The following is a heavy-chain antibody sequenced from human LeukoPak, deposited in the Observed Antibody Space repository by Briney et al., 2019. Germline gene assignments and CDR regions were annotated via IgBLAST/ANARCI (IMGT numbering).Heavy chain of an antibody. CDR1: GGSISSYY. D-gene: IGHD5-24*01. V-gene: IGHV4-59*01. Sequence: PSETLSLTCTVFGGSISSYYWSWIRQPPGKGLEWIGYIYYSGSTNYNPSLKSRVTISVDTSKNQFSLKLSSVTAADTAVYYCARGDGYNKKYYFDYWGQGTLVTVSS. J-gene: IGHJ4*02. CDR3: ARGDGYNKKYYFDY. CDR2: IYYSGST.